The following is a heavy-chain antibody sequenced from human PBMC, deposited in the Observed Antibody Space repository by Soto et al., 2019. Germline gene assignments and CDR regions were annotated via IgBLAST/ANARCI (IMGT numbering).Heavy chain of an antibody. Sequence: SETLSLTCTVSGGSVSSGSYYWSWIRQPPGKGLEWIGYIYYSGSTNYNPSLKSRVTISVDTSKNQFSLKLSSVTAADTAVYYCARVREMGTPSGFDYWSQGTLVTVSS. CDR1: GGSVSSGSYY. CDR2: IYYSGST. V-gene: IGHV4-61*01. D-gene: IGHD1-1*01. J-gene: IGHJ4*02. CDR3: ARVREMGTPSGFDY.